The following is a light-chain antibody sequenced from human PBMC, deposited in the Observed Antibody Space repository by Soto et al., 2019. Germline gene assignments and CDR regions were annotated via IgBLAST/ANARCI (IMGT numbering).Light chain of an antibody. CDR3: SSYTSSIAL. CDR2: DVS. J-gene: IGLJ2*01. V-gene: IGLV2-14*01. Sequence: QSALTQPASASGSPGQSITISCTGTSSDVGGYNYVSWYQQHPGKAPKLMIYDVSNRPSGVSNRFSGSKSGNTASLGISGLQAEDAADYYCSSYTSSIALFGGGTKLTVL. CDR1: SSDVGGYNY.